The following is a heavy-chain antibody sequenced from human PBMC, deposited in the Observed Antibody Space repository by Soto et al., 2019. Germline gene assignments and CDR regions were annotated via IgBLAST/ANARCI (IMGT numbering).Heavy chain of an antibody. D-gene: IGHD3-3*01. J-gene: IGHJ4*02. V-gene: IGHV1-8*01. Sequence: QVQLVQSGAEVKKPGASVKVSCKTSGYTFTNHDINWVRQATGQGLEWMGWMSPNSGNTGFAQKFQGRVTLTVNTAISTAYMELRSLTSEDTAVYYCARGDDFWSGRLDSWGQGTLVTASS. CDR1: GYTFTNHD. CDR3: ARGDDFWSGRLDS. CDR2: MSPNSGNT.